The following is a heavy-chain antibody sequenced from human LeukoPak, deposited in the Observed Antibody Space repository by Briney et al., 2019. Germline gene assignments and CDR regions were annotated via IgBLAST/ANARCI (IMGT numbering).Heavy chain of an antibody. V-gene: IGHV1-8*03. CDR1: GYTFTSYA. CDR3: ARGHTIGFDY. Sequence: ASVKVSCKASGYTFTSYAMDWVRQAPGQGLEWMGWMNPNSGNTGYAQKFQGRVTITRNTSISTAYMELSSLRSEDTAVYYCARGHTIGFDYWGQGTLVTVSS. CDR2: MNPNSGNT. J-gene: IGHJ4*02. D-gene: IGHD3-3*01.